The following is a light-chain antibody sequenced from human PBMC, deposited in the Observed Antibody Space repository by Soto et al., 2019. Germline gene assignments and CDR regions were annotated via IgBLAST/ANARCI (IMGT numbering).Light chain of an antibody. CDR1: HDITND. J-gene: IGKJ1*01. Sequence: DIQMTQSPSSLSASVGDRVTITCEASHDITNDVNWYQQKPGKAPKLVIYDASSLKSGVPSSFSGSSSGTEFTLTISSLQPDDFATYYCQQYNSYPWTFGQGTKVDI. CDR2: DAS. CDR3: QQYNSYPWT. V-gene: IGKV1-17*01.